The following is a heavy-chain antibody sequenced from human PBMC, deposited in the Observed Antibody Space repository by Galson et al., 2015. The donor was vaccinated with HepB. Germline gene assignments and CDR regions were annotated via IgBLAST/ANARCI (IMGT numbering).Heavy chain of an antibody. V-gene: IGHV3-74*01. CDR3: ARVTNGGLDY. CDR1: GFTFSNYW. CDR2: INNDGSDR. Sequence: SLRLSCAASGFTFSNYWMHWVRQTPGKGLVWVSRINNDGSDRIYAESVKGRFIISRDNAKNTLYLQMNSLRAEDTAVYYCARVTNGGLDYWGQGTLVTVSS. J-gene: IGHJ4*02. D-gene: IGHD3-10*01.